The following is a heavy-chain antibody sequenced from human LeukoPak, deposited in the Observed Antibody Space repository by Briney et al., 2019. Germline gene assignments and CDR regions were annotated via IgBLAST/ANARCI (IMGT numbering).Heavy chain of an antibody. Sequence: SGTLSLTCTISGDFISGSNWWSWVRLPPGKGLEWIGEIFHSGSTNYNPSLRSRVTFSLDTSKNQFSLKLNSVTAADTAVYYCARETSQKGAHYMDVWGKGTTVTISS. CDR1: GDFISGSNW. CDR2: IFHSGST. V-gene: IGHV4-4*02. D-gene: IGHD3-16*01. CDR3: ARETSQKGAHYMDV. J-gene: IGHJ6*03.